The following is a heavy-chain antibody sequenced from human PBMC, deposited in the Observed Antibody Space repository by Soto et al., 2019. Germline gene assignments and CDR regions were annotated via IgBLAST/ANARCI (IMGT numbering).Heavy chain of an antibody. D-gene: IGHD2-2*02. CDR1: GGSFSSYY. CDR3: ARLNLGSCSSTSCYIGPNRAARPSGYYYYGMDV. CDR2: INHSGST. J-gene: IGHJ6*02. Sequence: SETLSLTCAVCGGSFSSYYWSWIRQPPGKGLEWSGVINHSGSTYYNPSLKSRVTISVDTSKNQFSLKLSSVTAADTAVYYCARLNLGSCSSTSCYIGPNRAARPSGYYYYGMDVWGQGTTVTVSS. V-gene: IGHV4-34*01.